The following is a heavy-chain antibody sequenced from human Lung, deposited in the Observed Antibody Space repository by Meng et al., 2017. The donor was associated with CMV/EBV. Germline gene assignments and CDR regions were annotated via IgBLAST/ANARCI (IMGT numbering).Heavy chain of an antibody. CDR3: ARKVFRASDAFDI. J-gene: IGHJ3*02. CDR2: INSKIGDA. Sequence: SVXVSXXASGYTFTGYYLHWVRQAPGQGLEWMGWINSKIGDANYTQKFQGRVTVTRDTSISTAYMELKRLTYDDTAVYFCARKVFRASDAFDIWGQGTRVTVSS. CDR1: GYTFTGYY. V-gene: IGHV1-2*02.